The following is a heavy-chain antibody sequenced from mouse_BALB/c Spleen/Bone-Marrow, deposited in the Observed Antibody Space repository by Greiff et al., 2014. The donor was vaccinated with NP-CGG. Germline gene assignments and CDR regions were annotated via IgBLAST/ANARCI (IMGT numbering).Heavy chain of an antibody. CDR3: AREGGTYGNDFDY. CDR2: IDPXXXXX. D-gene: IGHD2-1*01. V-gene: IGHV1-39*01. CDR1: CYSFTGYN. J-gene: IGHJ2*01. Sequence: VQLQQSGPELEKPGASVKXXCKXSCYSFTGYNMNWVKQSNGKXPXWIGNIDPXXXXXXXXXXXXXXXXXTVXKSSSTAYMQLKSLTSEDSAVYYCAREGGTYGNDFDYWGQGTTLTVSS.